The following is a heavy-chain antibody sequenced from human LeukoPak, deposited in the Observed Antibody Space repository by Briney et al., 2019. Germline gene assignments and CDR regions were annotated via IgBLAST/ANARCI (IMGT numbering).Heavy chain of an antibody. J-gene: IGHJ4*02. V-gene: IGHV3-7*01. CDR3: ASGGYNWNRLDY. CDR2: IKPDGSEK. D-gene: IGHD1-20*01. Sequence: GGSLRLSCAASGFTFSIYAMTWVRQPPGKGLEWVANIKPDGSEKYYMDSVKGRFTISRDNAKNSLYLQINSLRADDTAVYYCASGGYNWNRLDYWGQGTLVAVSS. CDR1: GFTFSIYA.